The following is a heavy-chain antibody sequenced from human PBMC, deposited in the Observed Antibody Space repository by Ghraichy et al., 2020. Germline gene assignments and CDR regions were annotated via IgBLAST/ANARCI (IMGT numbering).Heavy chain of an antibody. D-gene: IGHD2-21*02. CDR3: AKVDDVVVTAPPGY. Sequence: GGSLRLSCAASGFTFSSYAMSWVRQAPGKGLEWVSAISGSGGSTYYADSVKGRFTISRDNSKTALYLQMNTLRAEDTAVYYCAKVDDVVVTAPPGYWVQGTLVTVSP. CDR2: ISGSGGST. CDR1: GFTFSSYA. V-gene: IGHV3-23*01. J-gene: IGHJ4*02.